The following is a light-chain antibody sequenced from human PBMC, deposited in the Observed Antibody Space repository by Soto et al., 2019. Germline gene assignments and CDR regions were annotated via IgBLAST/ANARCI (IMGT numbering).Light chain of an antibody. CDR1: SSNIGAGYD. CDR3: QSYDSSLSGFYV. CDR2: GNS. J-gene: IGLJ1*01. V-gene: IGLV1-40*01. Sequence: QSALKQPPSVSGAPGQGVTISCTGGSSNIGAGYDVHWYQQLPGTAPKLLIYGNSNRPSGVPDRFSGSKSGTSASLAITGLQAEDEADYYCQSYDSSLSGFYVFGTGTKVTVL.